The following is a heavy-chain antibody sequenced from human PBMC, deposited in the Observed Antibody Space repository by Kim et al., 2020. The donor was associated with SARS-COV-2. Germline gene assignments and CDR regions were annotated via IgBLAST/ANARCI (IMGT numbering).Heavy chain of an antibody. CDR3: LTYPAGAPRS. Sequence: TTTFGASVKGRFTISRDDSENSVSLQMNSLKTEDTAIYYCLTYPAGAPRSWGQGTLVTVSS. J-gene: IGHJ5*02. V-gene: IGHV3-72*01. D-gene: IGHD1-26*01. CDR2: TT.